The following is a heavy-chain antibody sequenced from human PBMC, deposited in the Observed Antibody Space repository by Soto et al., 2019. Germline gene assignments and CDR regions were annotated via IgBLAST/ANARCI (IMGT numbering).Heavy chain of an antibody. CDR3: ARGPPLYDILTGYYIDY. CDR2: MNPNSGNT. D-gene: IGHD3-9*01. Sequence: QVQLVQSGAEVKKPGASVKVSCKASGYTFTSYDINWVRQATGQGLEWMGWMNPNSGNTGYAQKFQGRVTMTRNTSISTAYMELSSLRSEDTAVYYCARGPPLYDILTGYYIDYWGQGTLVTVSS. V-gene: IGHV1-8*01. J-gene: IGHJ4*02. CDR1: GYTFTSYD.